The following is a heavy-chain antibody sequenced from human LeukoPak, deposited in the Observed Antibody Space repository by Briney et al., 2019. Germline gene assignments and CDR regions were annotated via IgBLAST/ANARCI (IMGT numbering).Heavy chain of an antibody. V-gene: IGHV1-69*02. D-gene: IGHD3-10*01. CDR2: IIPILGIA. J-gene: IGHJ5*02. CDR3: ASITMVRGVIEGFDP. CDR1: GGTFSSYT. Sequence: SVKVSCKASGGTFSSYTISWVRQAPGQGLEWMGRIIPILGIANYAQKFQGRVTFTADKSTSTAYMELSSLRSEDTAVYYCASITMVRGVIEGFDPWGQGTLVTVSS.